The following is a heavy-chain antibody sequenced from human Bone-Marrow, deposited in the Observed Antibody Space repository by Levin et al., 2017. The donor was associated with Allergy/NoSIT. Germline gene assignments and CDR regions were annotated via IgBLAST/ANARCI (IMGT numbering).Heavy chain of an antibody. CDR3: AKVLSGYDLNYYYDMDV. D-gene: IGHD5-12*01. Sequence: GESLKISCAASGFSFSNYGMHWVRQAPGKGLEWVAVISYDGSVTYYADSVKGRFTISRDNSKHSLYLQMHSLRAEDTAVYYCAKVLSGYDLNYYYDMDVWGQGTSVTVSS. CDR2: ISYDGSVT. J-gene: IGHJ6*02. V-gene: IGHV3-30*18. CDR1: GFSFSNYG.